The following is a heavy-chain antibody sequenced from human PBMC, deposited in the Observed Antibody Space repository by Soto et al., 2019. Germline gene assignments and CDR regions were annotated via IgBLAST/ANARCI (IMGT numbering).Heavy chain of an antibody. CDR1: GFTFSSYA. V-gene: IGHV3-23*01. D-gene: IGHD2-15*01. J-gene: IGHJ5*02. CDR3: AKSNEDCSGGSCYSAWFDP. Sequence: GGSLRLSCAASGFTFSSYAMSWVRQAPGKGLEWVSAISGSGGSTYYADSVKGRFTISRDNSKNTVYLQMNSLRAEDTAVYYCAKSNEDCSGGSCYSAWFDPWGQGTLVTVSS. CDR2: ISGSGGST.